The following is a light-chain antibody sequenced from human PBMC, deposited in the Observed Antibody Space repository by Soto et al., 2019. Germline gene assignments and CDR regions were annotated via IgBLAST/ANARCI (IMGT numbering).Light chain of an antibody. Sequence: EIVLTQSPGTLSLSPAERATLXCRASQSVSSSYLAWYQQKPGQAPRLLIYGASSRATGIPDRFSGSGSGTDFTLTISRLEPEDFAVYYCQQYGSSPRTFGQGTKVDIK. CDR1: QSVSSSY. CDR3: QQYGSSPRT. J-gene: IGKJ1*01. CDR2: GAS. V-gene: IGKV3-20*01.